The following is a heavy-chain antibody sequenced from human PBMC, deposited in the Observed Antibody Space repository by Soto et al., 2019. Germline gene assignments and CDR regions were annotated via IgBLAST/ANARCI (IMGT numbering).Heavy chain of an antibody. CDR2: ISYDGSNK. CDR3: ARDGTYSSSSGSFDY. CDR1: GFTFSSYA. J-gene: IGHJ4*02. Sequence: GSLRLSCAASGFTFSSYAMHWVRQAPGKGLEWVAVISYDGSNKYYADSVKGRFTISRDNSKNTLYLQMNSLRAEDTAVYYCARDGTYSSSSGSFDYWGQGTLVTVSS. D-gene: IGHD6-6*01. V-gene: IGHV3-30-3*01.